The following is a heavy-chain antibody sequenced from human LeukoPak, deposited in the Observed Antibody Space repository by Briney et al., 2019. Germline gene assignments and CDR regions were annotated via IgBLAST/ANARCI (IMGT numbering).Heavy chain of an antibody. D-gene: IGHD5-24*01. V-gene: IGHV3-66*01. CDR1: GFTVSSNC. J-gene: IGHJ6*02. CDR2: IYSGGRT. Sequence: GGSLRLSCAASGFTVSSNCMSWVRQAPGKGLEWVSIIYSGGRTYYADSVKGRFTISRDNSKNTLYLQMNSLRAEDTAVYYCAREEMATIRAYGMDVWGQGTTVTVSS. CDR3: AREEMATIRAYGMDV.